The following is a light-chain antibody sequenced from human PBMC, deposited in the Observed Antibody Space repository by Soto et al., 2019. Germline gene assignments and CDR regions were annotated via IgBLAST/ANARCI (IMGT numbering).Light chain of an antibody. CDR3: QQYNSSPLT. Sequence: DIQMTQSPSTLYASVGDRVTITCRASQSIGASLAWFQQKPGKAPNLLIYKASSLESGVPSRFSGSGSGTEFTLTISTLQPDDFATYYCQQYNSSPLTFGGRTKVEIK. V-gene: IGKV1-5*03. CDR2: KAS. J-gene: IGKJ4*01. CDR1: QSIGAS.